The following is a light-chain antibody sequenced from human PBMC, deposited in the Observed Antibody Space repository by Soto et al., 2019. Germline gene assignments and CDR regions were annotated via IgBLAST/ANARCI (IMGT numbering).Light chain of an antibody. CDR1: SSDVGSYNL. CDR2: EVS. CDR3: CSYAGSSTYV. J-gene: IGLJ1*01. Sequence: QSVLTRPACVSGCPGQSITISCTGTSSDVGSYNLVSWYQQHPAKAPKLMIYEVSKRPSGVSNRFSGSKSGNTASLTISGLQAEDEADYYCCSYAGSSTYVFGTGTKVTVL. V-gene: IGLV2-23*02.